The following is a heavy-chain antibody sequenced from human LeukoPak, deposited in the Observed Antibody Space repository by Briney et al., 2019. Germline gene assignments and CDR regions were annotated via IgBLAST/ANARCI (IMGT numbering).Heavy chain of an antibody. V-gene: IGHV4-59*01. J-gene: IGHJ4*02. Sequence: SETLSLTCTVSGGSISSYYWSWIRQPPGKGLEWIGYIYYSGSTNYSPSLKSRVTISVDTSKNQFSLKLSSVTAADTAVYYCARAAFGELPLLDYWGQGTLVTVSS. CDR1: GGSISSYY. CDR3: ARAAFGELPLLDY. D-gene: IGHD3-10*01. CDR2: IYYSGST.